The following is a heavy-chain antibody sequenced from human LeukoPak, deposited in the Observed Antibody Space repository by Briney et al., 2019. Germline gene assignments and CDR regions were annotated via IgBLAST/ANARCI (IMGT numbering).Heavy chain of an antibody. Sequence: SETLSLTCTVSGGSISSYYWSWIRQPPGKGLEWIGYIYYSGSTNYNPSLKSRVTISVDTSKNQFSLKLSSVTAADTAVYYCARDPKYPAAGAFDIWGQGTMVTVSS. V-gene: IGHV4-59*01. CDR3: ARDPKYPAAGAFDI. J-gene: IGHJ3*02. CDR2: IYYSGST. CDR1: GGSISSYY. D-gene: IGHD6-13*01.